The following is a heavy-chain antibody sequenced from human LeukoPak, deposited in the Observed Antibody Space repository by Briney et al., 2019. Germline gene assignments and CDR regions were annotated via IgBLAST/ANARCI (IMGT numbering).Heavy chain of an antibody. CDR2: INHSGST. J-gene: IGHJ6*02. V-gene: IGHV4-34*01. Sequence: SETLSLTCAVYGGSFSGYYWSWIRQPPGKGLEWIGEINHSGSTNYNLSLKSRVTISVDTSKNQFSLKLSSVTAADTAVYYCARAYLRYSGYDRYYYYYGMDVWGQGTTVTVSS. D-gene: IGHD5-12*01. CDR3: ARAYLRYSGYDRYYYYYGMDV. CDR1: GGSFSGYY.